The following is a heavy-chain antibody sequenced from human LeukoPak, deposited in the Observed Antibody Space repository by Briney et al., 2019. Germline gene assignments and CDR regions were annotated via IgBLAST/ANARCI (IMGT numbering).Heavy chain of an antibody. CDR1: GGTFSRYA. V-gene: IGHV1-69*05. J-gene: IGHJ4*02. Sequence: SAVNVSCMHSGGTFSRYAISWLRQAAGQGLEWVGGTIPIFGTANYAQKFQGRVTITTDESTSTAYMELSSLRSEDTTVYYCAREAVAGNRLWFDYWGQGTLVTVSS. CDR2: TIPIFGTA. D-gene: IGHD6-19*01. CDR3: AREAVAGNRLWFDY.